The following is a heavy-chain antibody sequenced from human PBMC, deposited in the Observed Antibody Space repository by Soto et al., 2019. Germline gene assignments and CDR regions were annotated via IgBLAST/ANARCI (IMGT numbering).Heavy chain of an antibody. CDR2: ISASADST. CDR1: GFSFSTYV. V-gene: IGHV3-23*01. D-gene: IGHD1-20*01. CDR3: AAGITETVRLPFH. Sequence: EVQLLESGGGLVQPGGSLGLSCAASGFSFSTYVMMWVRQAPGKGLEWVSEISASADSTFYANSVKGRLTISRDNSKNTLSLQIDSLRTEDTAVYYCAAGITETVRLPFHWGQGTLVTVSP. J-gene: IGHJ4*02.